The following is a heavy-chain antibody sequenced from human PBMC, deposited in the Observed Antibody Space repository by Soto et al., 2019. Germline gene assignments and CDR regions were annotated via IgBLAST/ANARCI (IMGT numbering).Heavy chain of an antibody. CDR3: ARSGHGDPYWYFDV. V-gene: IGHV4-59*01. Sequence: QVQLQESGPGLVKPSETLSLTCTVSGGFISGNYWNWIRQPPGKGLEWMGYIHHSGSTNDNPSLKSRVTISVDTSKNQFSLKLSSVTAADTAVYYCARSGHGDPYWYFDVWGRGTLVTVSS. D-gene: IGHD3-10*01. J-gene: IGHJ2*01. CDR2: IHHSGST. CDR1: GGFISGNY.